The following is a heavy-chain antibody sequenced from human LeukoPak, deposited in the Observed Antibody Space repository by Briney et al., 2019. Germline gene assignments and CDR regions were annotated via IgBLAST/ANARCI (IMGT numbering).Heavy chain of an antibody. CDR2: VYYSGST. J-gene: IGHJ3*02. CDR1: GGSISGYY. CDR3: ARGGTAVIAPYAFDI. Sequence: SETLSLTCTVSGGSISGYYWSWIRQPPGRGLEWIGFVYYSGSTKYNPSLKSRVTISVDTSKKQFSLKLSSLTAADTAVYYCARGGTAVIAPYAFDIWGQGTMVTVSS. V-gene: IGHV4-59*01. D-gene: IGHD4-23*01.